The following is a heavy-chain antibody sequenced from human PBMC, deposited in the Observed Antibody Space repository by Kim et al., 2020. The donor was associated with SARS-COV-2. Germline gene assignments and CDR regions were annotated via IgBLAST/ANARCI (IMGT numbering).Heavy chain of an antibody. D-gene: IGHD2-21*01. CDR1: GFTFSSYD. CDR3: ARGDEYYWYFDL. V-gene: IGHV3-13*01. J-gene: IGHJ2*01. CDR2: IGTAGDT. Sequence: GGSLRLSCAASGFTFSSYDMHWVRQATGKGLEWVSAIGTAGDTYYPGSVKGRFTISRENAKNSLYLQMNSLRAGDTAVYYCARGDEYYWYFDLWGRGTLVTVSS.